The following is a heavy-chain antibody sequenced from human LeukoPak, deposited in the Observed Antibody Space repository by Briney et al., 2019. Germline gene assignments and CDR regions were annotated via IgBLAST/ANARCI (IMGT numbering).Heavy chain of an antibody. J-gene: IGHJ4*02. CDR2: IIPIFGTA. CDR3: ARDSYCGGDCLTRPPYFDY. CDR1: GGTFSSYA. Sequence: GASVKVSCKASGGTFSSYAISWVRQAPGQGLEWMGGIIPIFGTANYAQKFQGRVTITADKSTSTAYMELSSLRSEDTAVYYCARDSYCGGDCLTRPPYFDYWGQGTLVTVSS. D-gene: IGHD2-21*02. V-gene: IGHV1-69*06.